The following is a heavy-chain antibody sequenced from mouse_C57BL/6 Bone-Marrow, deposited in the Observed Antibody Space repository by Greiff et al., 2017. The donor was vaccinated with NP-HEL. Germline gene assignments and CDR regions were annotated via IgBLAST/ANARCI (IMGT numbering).Heavy chain of an antibody. V-gene: IGHV1-64*01. CDR2: IHPNSGST. CDR3: ARCAYYCYYDYAMDY. Sequence: QVQLKQPGAELVKPGASVKLSCKASGYTFTSYWMHWVKQRPGQGLEWIGMIHPNSGSTNYNEKFKSKATLTVDKSSSTASMQLSSLTSEDSAVYYCARCAYYCYYDYAMDYWGQGTSVTVSS. CDR1: GYTFTSYW. D-gene: IGHD2-12*01. J-gene: IGHJ4*01.